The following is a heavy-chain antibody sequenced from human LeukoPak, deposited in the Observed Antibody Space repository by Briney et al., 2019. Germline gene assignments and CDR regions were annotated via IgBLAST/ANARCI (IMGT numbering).Heavy chain of an antibody. CDR1: GFTFSTYA. CDR3: ARDRVVRGLPYYYYGMDV. Sequence: PGGSLRLSCAASGFTFSTYAMSWVRQAPGKGLEWVSAISSSGGNTIYADSVKGRFTISRDNSKNTLYLQMNSLRAEDTAVYYCARDRVVRGLPYYYYGMDVWGQGTTVTVSS. V-gene: IGHV3-23*01. D-gene: IGHD3-10*01. CDR2: ISSSGGNT. J-gene: IGHJ6*02.